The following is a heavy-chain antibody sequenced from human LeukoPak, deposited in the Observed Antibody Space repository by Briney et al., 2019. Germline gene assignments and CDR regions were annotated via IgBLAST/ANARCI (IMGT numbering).Heavy chain of an antibody. D-gene: IGHD3-3*01. J-gene: IGHJ3*02. CDR2: ISSSSSYI. CDR1: GFTFSSYS. CDR3: ARAYYDFWSGFAYDAFGI. V-gene: IGHV3-21*01. Sequence: GGSLRLSCAASGFTFSSYSMNWVRQAPGKGLEWVSSISSSSSYIYYADSVKGRFTISRDNAKNSLYLQMNSLRAEDTAVYYCARAYYDFWSGFAYDAFGIWGQGTMVTVSS.